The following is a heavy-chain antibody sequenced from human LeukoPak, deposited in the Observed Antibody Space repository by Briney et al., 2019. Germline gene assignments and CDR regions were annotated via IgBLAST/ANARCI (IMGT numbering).Heavy chain of an antibody. CDR1: GFPFSSYW. V-gene: IGHV3-48*01. J-gene: IGHJ4*02. Sequence: GGSLRLSCVASGFPFSSYWMTWVRQAPGKGLEWGSYISGSSSTIYYADSVKGRFTISRDNGKNALYLQMNSLRAEDTAVYYCARGSTYYDSSGQVPFDYWGQGTLVTVSS. D-gene: IGHD3-22*01. CDR3: ARGSTYYDSSGQVPFDY. CDR2: ISGSSSTI.